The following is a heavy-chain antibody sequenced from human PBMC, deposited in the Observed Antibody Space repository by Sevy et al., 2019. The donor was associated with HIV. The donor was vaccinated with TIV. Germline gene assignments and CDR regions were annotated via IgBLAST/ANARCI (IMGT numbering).Heavy chain of an antibody. CDR1: GITISNYW. CDR2: INPDGSVK. Sequence: GGSLRLSCAASGITISNYWMNWVRQAPGKGLEWVANINPDGSVKYFVDSVRGRFTISRDIAKNTLHLQMNSLRAEDTAVYYCARDLEFYDSGDYGPAFMPDFWGHGTLVTVSS. V-gene: IGHV3-7*01. J-gene: IGHJ4*01. D-gene: IGHD4-17*01. CDR3: ARDLEFYDSGDYGPAFMPDF.